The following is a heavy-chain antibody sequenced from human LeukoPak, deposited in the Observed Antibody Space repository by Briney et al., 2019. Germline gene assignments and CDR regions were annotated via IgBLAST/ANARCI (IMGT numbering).Heavy chain of an antibody. CDR1: GYLFIGQF. CDR2: INPNSGDA. Sequence: ASVKVSCKASGYLFIGQFLHWVRQAPGQGLEWMGWINPNSGDAKFAHQFQGRVTGSRDTSISTVYMELSSLTSDDTAVYYCLRARSGMDVWGRGTAVTVSS. V-gene: IGHV1-2*02. J-gene: IGHJ6*02. CDR3: LRARSGMDV.